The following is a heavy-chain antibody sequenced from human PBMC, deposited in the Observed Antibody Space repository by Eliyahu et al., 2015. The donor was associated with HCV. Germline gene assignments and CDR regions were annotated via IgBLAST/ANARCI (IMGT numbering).Heavy chain of an antibody. D-gene: IGHD3-10*01. Sequence: EVQLVESGGGLVKPGGSLRLSCAASGFTFSKAWMSWARPGPRGGVEWVGRIKSKTDGGTTDYAAPVKGRFTISRDDSKSTLYLQMNSLKTEDTAVYYCTTGAPGGFDYYLDVWGQGTTVTVSS. CDR1: GFTFSKAW. CDR2: IKSKTDGGTT. J-gene: IGHJ6*03. CDR3: TTGAPGGFDYYLDV. V-gene: IGHV3-15*01.